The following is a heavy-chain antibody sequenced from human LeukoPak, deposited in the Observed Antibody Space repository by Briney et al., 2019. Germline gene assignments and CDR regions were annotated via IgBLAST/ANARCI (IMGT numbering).Heavy chain of an antibody. Sequence: ASVKVSCKASGYTFTSYGISWVRQAPGQGLEWMGWISAYNGNTNYAQKLQGRVTMTADTSTSTAYMELRSLRSDDTAVYYCARIGGYNWNAALNYWGQGTLVTVSS. V-gene: IGHV1-18*01. D-gene: IGHD1-20*01. J-gene: IGHJ4*02. CDR1: GYTFTSYG. CDR3: ARIGGYNWNAALNY. CDR2: ISAYNGNT.